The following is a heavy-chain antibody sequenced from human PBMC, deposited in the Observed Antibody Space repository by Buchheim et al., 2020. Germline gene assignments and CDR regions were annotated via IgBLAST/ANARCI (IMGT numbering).Heavy chain of an antibody. CDR2: IFYSGST. V-gene: IGHV4-59*08. CDR3: ARISSIATRRLDS. J-gene: IGHJ4*02. CDR1: GGSMNPYY. Sequence: QVQLQESGPGLVKPSETLSLTCTVSGGSMNPYYWNWIRQSPGKGLEWIGYIFYSGSTDHNPSLESRVTISVDTSKNQFSLHLTSVTAADTAVYYCARISSIATRRLDSWGQGIL. D-gene: IGHD6-6*01.